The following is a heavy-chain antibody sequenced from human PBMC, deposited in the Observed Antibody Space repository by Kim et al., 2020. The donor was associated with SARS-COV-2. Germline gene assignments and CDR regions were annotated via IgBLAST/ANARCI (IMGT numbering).Heavy chain of an antibody. V-gene: IGHV3-23*01. CDR2: ISGSGGST. D-gene: IGHD1-7*01. J-gene: IGHJ4*02. CDR3: AKDGGREQLELPFDY. CDR1: GFTFSSYA. Sequence: GGSLRLSCAASGFTFSSYAMSWVRQAPGKGLEWVSAISGSGGSTYYADSVKGRFTISRDNSKNTLYLQMNSLRAEDTAVYYCAKDGGREQLELPFDYWGQGTLVTVSS.